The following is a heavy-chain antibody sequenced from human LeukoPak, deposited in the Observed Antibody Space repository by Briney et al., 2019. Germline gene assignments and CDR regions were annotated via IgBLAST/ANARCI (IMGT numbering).Heavy chain of an antibody. D-gene: IGHD6-13*01. J-gene: IGHJ4*02. CDR1: GFTFSSYW. V-gene: IGHV3-7*03. CDR3: ARDSLIAAAGSDY. Sequence: GGSLRLSCAASGFTFSSYWMSWVRQAPGKGLEWVANIKQDGSEKYYVDSVKGRFTISRDNAKNSLYLQMNSLRAEDTAVYYCARDSLIAAAGSDYWGQGTLVTVSS. CDR2: IKQDGSEK.